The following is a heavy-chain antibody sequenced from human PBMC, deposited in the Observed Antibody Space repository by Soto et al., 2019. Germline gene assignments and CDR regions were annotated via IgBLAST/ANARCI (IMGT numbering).Heavy chain of an antibody. CDR2: ISAYNGNT. CDR3: ARVPCSGGSCYWFDP. CDR1: GYTFTSYG. J-gene: IGHJ5*02. D-gene: IGHD2-15*01. V-gene: IGHV1-18*01. Sequence: ASVKVSCKASGYTFTSYGISWVRQAPGQGLERMGWISAYNGNTNYAQKLQGRVTMTTDTSTSTAYMELRSLRSDDTAVYYCARVPCSGGSCYWFDPWGQGTLVTVSS.